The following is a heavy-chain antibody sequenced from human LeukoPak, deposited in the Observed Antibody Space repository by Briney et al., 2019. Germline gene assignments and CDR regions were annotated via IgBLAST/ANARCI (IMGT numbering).Heavy chain of an antibody. Sequence: PGGSLRLSCAASGFTFHQYAIHWVRQVPGKGLEWVSGISWNSASICYADSVKGRFTISRDNAKNSVHLQMNSLRAEDTALYYCAKDKAPLYSGYDWDLDFWGQGTLVTVSS. D-gene: IGHD5-12*01. CDR3: AKDKAPLYSGYDWDLDF. CDR2: ISWNSASI. J-gene: IGHJ4*02. CDR1: GFTFHQYA. V-gene: IGHV3-9*01.